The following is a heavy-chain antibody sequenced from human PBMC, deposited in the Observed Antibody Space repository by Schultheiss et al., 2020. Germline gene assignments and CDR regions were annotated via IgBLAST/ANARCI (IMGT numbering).Heavy chain of an antibody. Sequence: SETLSLTCTVSGGSISRYYWSWIRQPPGKGLEWIGYIYYSGSTNYNPSLKSRVTISVDTSKNHFSLRLSSVTAADTAVYYCARDGAIYGMDVWGQGTTVTVSS. CDR1: GGSISRYY. CDR2: IYYSGST. J-gene: IGHJ6*02. V-gene: IGHV4-59*12. D-gene: IGHD2-2*01. CDR3: ARDGAIYGMDV.